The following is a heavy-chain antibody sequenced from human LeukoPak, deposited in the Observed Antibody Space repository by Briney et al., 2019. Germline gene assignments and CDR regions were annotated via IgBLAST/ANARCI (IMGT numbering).Heavy chain of an antibody. V-gene: IGHV1-18*01. CDR2: ISAYNGNT. J-gene: IGHJ4*02. CDR1: VYTFNSYD. D-gene: IGHD5-12*01. CDR3: ARGSGERGYDYGC. Sequence: ASVKVSCKDSVYTFNSYDISWVRQAPGQGLEWMGWISAYNGNTNYAQKLQGRVTMTTDTSTSTAYLELRSLRSDDTAVYYCARGSGERGYDYGCWGQGTLVTVSS.